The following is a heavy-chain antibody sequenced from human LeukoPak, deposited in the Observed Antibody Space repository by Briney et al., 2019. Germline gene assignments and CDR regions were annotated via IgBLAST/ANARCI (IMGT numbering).Heavy chain of an antibody. CDR2: INPSGGST. J-gene: IGHJ4*02. CDR1: GYTFTSYY. Sequence: GASVKVSCKASGYTFTSYYIHWVRQAPGQGLEWMGIINPSGGSTSYAQKLQGRVTMTRDTSTSTVYMELSSLRSEDTAVYYCARDSYYGSGSYYSDYWGQGTLVTVSS. D-gene: IGHD3-10*01. CDR3: ARDSYYGSGSYYSDY. V-gene: IGHV1-46*03.